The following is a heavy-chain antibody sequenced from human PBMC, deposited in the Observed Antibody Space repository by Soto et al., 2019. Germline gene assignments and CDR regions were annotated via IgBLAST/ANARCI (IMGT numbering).Heavy chain of an antibody. CDR2: IYYSGGT. CDR3: ARLGGSYHDFDQ. V-gene: IGHV4-59*08. J-gene: IGHJ4*02. CDR1: GGPINNYY. Sequence: QVQLRESGPGLVKPSETLSLTCTVSGGPINNYYWSWFRQPPGKGLEWIGYIYYSGGTTYKPSLKSRVTISVDTSKNQFFLKLNSVNAADTAVYYCARLGGSYHDFDQWGQGSLVTVSS. D-gene: IGHD3-22*01.